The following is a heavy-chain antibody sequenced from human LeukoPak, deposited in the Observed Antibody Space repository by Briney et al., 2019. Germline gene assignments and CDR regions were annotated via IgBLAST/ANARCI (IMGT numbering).Heavy chain of an antibody. CDR1: GYSFTSYW. J-gene: IGHJ4*02. Sequence: PGESLKISCKGSGYSFTSYWIGWVRQMPGKGLEWMGIIYPGDSDTRYSPSFQGQVTISADKSISTAYLQWSSLKASDTAMYYCARRAWGVVVVAAAPRTYYFDYWGQGTLVTVSS. CDR2: IYPGDSDT. D-gene: IGHD2-15*01. V-gene: IGHV5-51*01. CDR3: ARRAWGVVVVAAAPRTYYFDY.